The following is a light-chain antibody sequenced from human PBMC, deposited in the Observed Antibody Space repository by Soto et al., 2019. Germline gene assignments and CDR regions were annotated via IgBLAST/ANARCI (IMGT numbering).Light chain of an antibody. CDR3: QKSYSTPRK. J-gene: IGKJ1*01. CDR1: HSISSY. V-gene: IGKV1-39*01. Sequence: DIQMTQSPSTLSASVVYIFTINCLSIHSISSYLNWYQQKPGKAPKLLIYAASSLRSGVPSRFSGSGSGTDFTLTISSLQPEDFATYYCQKSYSTPRKCGKGPKVAIK. CDR2: AAS.